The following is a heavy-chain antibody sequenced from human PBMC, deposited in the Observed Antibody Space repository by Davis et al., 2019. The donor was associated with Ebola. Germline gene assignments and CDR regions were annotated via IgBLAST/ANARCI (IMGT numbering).Heavy chain of an antibody. CDR1: GFTFSSYG. CDR3: ARVDENGDTDY. D-gene: IGHD4-17*01. V-gene: IGHV3-33*01. J-gene: IGHJ4*02. CDR2: IWYDGSNK. Sequence: GESLKISCAASGFTFSSYGMHWVRQAPGKGLEWVAVIWYDGSNKYYADSVKGRFTISRDNSKNTLYLQMNSLRAEDTALYSCARVDENGDTDYWGQGTLVTVSS.